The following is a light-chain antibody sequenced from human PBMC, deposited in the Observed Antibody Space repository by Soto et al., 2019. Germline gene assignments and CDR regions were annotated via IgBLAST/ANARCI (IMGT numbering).Light chain of an antibody. V-gene: IGLV2-14*01. Sequence: QSALTQPASVSGSPGQSITISCTGTGSDVGGYIYVSWHQQHPGTAPKLMIYDVSNRPSGVSNRFSGSKSGNTASLTISGLQAEDEADYYCSSFTSSNTLVFGGGTQLTVL. J-gene: IGLJ2*01. CDR1: GSDVGGYIY. CDR3: SSFTSSNTLV. CDR2: DVS.